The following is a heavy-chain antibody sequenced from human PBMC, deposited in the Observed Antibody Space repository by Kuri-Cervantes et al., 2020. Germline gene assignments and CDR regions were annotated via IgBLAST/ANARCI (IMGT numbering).Heavy chain of an antibody. D-gene: IGHD3-22*01. CDR2: IIPIFGIA. V-gene: IGHV1-69*13. J-gene: IGHJ6*03. CDR1: GDTFNTYG. CDR3: ARAEGYYDSSGYYPYYYYYYMDV. Sequence: SVKVSCKASGDTFNTYGISWVRQAPGQGLEWMGGIIPIFGIADYAQKFQGRVTITSDESTSTVYMELSSLTSEDTAVYYCARAEGYYDSSGYYPYYYYYYMDVWGKGTTVTVSS.